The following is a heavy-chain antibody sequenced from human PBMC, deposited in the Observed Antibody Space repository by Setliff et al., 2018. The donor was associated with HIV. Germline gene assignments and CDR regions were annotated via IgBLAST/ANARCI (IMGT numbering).Heavy chain of an antibody. Sequence: SVKVSCKASGYTFSTYGINWIRQAPGQGLEWMGGIIPIFDAAHYAQRFQGRVTITADKSTSTVYMELTSLRSDDTAMYYCARDAARRAAADTPVWFDPWGQGTLVTVSS. CDR2: IIPIFDAA. CDR1: GYTFSTYG. D-gene: IGHD6-13*01. CDR3: ARDAARRAAADTPVWFDP. J-gene: IGHJ5*02. V-gene: IGHV1-69*06.